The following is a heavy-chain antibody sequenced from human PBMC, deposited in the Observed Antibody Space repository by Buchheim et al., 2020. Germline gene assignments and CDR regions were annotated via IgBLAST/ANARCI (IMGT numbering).Heavy chain of an antibody. V-gene: IGHV1-69*02. CDR2: IIPILGIA. CDR3: ARGPSPAAIVGGWFDP. J-gene: IGHJ5*02. Sequence: QVQLVQSGAEVKKPGSSVKVSCKASGGTFSSYTTSWVRQAPGQGLEWMGRIIPILGIANYAQKFQGRVTITADKSTSTAYMELSSLRSEDTAVYYCARGPSPAAIVGGWFDPWGQGTL. D-gene: IGHD2-2*02. CDR1: GGTFSSYT.